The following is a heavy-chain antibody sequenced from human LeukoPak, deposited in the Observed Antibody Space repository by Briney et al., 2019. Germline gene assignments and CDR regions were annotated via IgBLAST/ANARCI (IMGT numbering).Heavy chain of an antibody. CDR3: ARESASGYGDYRGRGGFDL. V-gene: IGHV3-30*04. CDR2: ISYDGSNK. D-gene: IGHD4-17*01. J-gene: IGHJ2*01. Sequence: PGRSLRLSCAASGFTFSSYAMHWVRQAPGKGLEWVAVISYDGSNKYYADSEKGRFTISRDNSKNTLYLQMNSLRAEDTAVYYCARESASGYGDYRGRGGFDLWGRGTLVTVSS. CDR1: GFTFSSYA.